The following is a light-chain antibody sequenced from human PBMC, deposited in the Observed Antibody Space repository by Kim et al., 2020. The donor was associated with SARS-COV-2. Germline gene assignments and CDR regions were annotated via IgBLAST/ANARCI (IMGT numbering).Light chain of an antibody. J-gene: IGLJ3*02. Sequence: PGKTAIIPGGGEDIESQSVHWCQQKPGQAPVLVIQNDRDRPSGISERFSGSNSGNTATLAISRVEAGDEADYFCQVWDSTSEHPWVFGGGTRLTVL. CDR1: DIESQS. CDR3: QVWDSTSEHPWV. V-gene: IGLV3-21*04. CDR2: NDR.